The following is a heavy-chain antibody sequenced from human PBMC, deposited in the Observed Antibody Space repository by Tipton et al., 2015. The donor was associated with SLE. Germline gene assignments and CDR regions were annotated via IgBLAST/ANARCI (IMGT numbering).Heavy chain of an antibody. J-gene: IGHJ3*02. CDR3: ARRQWLGAFDI. CDR1: GGSITTDY. CDR2: TSASGST. V-gene: IGHV4-4*07. D-gene: IGHD6-19*01. Sequence: PGLVKPSETLTLRCTVSGGSITTDYWTWIRQPAGKGLEWIGRTSASGSTNYNPPLKSRVTISIDTSKNQFSLKLTSVTAADTAVYYCARRQWLGAFDIWGQGTMVTVSS.